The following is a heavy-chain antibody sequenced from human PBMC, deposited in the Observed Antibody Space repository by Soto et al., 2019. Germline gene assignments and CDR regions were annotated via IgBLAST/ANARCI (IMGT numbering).Heavy chain of an antibody. J-gene: IGHJ5*02. CDR1: GYTFSSYG. D-gene: IGHD2-2*01. V-gene: IGHV1-18*01. Sequence: ASVKVSCKASGYTFSSYGINWVRQAPGQGLEWKGWVSTYNGDTKYAPRLQGRVTMTTDTSTSTANMELRSLISDDTAIYYCARGYCNSPSCSGRDWFDPWGQGTLVTVSS. CDR2: VSTYNGDT. CDR3: ARGYCNSPSCSGRDWFDP.